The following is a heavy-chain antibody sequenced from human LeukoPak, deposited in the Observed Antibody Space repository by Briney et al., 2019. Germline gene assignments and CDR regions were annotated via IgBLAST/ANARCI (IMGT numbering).Heavy chain of an antibody. CDR2: ISTYNDNT. D-gene: IGHD3-3*01. Sequence: ASVTVSFKASGYTFTSYGITWVRQAPGEGLEWMGWISTYNDNTNYAQKLQGRVTMTTDTSTSTAYMELRSLRSDDTAVYYCARRYISTIFGVVIYYFDCWGQGTLVTVSS. J-gene: IGHJ4*02. CDR3: ARRYISTIFGVVIYYFDC. CDR1: GYTFTSYG. V-gene: IGHV1-18*01.